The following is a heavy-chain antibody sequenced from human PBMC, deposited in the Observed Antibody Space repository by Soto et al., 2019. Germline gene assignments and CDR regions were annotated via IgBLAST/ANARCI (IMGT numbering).Heavy chain of an antibody. V-gene: IGHV1-69*01. CDR2: LIPIFGTA. J-gene: IGHJ5*02. CDR1: GGTFSSYA. D-gene: IGHD3-16*02. CDR3: ARESEYYDYVWGSYRPRWFDP. Sequence: QVQLVQSGAEVKKPGSSVKVSCKASGGTFSSYAISWVRQAPGQGLEWMGGLIPIFGTANYAQKFQGRVTITADESTSTAYMELSSLRSEDTAVYYCARESEYYDYVWGSYRPRWFDPWGQGTLVTVSS.